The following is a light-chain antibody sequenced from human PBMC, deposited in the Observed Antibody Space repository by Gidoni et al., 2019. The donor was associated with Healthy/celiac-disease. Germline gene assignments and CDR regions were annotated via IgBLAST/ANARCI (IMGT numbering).Light chain of an antibody. CDR2: DAS. CDR1: QSVSSY. CDR3: QQRSNWPPIT. J-gene: IGKJ5*01. Sequence: EIVLTQSPATLSLSPGERATLSCRASQSVSSYLAWYQQKPGQAPRLLIYDASNRATGIPARCSGSGSGTDVTITSSSIEQEDVAVDYCQQRSNWPPITFGQXTRLEIK. V-gene: IGKV3-11*01.